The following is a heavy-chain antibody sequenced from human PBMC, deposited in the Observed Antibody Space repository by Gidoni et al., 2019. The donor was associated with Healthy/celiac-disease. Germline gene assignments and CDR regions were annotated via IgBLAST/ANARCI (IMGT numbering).Heavy chain of an antibody. CDR3: ARMGATRGANWFDP. D-gene: IGHD1-26*01. Sequence: EVQLVESGGGLVQPGGSLRLPWPASGFTVSSNYMSWVRQAPGKGLEWVSVIYSGGSTYYADSVKGRFTISRDNSKNTLYLQMNSLRAEDTAVYYCARMGATRGANWFDPWGQGTLVTVSS. CDR1: GFTVSSNY. CDR2: IYSGGST. V-gene: IGHV3-66*02. J-gene: IGHJ5*02.